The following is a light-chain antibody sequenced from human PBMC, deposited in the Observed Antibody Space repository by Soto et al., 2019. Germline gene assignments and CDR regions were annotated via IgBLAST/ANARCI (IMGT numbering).Light chain of an antibody. CDR2: DAS. Sequence: TQSPATLSLSPGERATLSCRASQSVSSWLAWYHQKPGKAPKLLIYDASSLESGVPSRFSGSGSGTEFTLTISSLQPDDFATYYCQQYNSYPYTFGQGTKLEIK. CDR3: QQYNSYPYT. J-gene: IGKJ2*01. CDR1: QSVSSW. V-gene: IGKV1-5*01.